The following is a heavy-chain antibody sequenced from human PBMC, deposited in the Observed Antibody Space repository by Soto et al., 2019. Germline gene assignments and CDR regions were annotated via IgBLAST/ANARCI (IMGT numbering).Heavy chain of an antibody. J-gene: IGHJ4*02. Sequence: QVQLVQSGAEVKKPGSSVKVSCKASGGTFSSYPISWVRQAPGQGLEWRGRIIPILGIANYAQKFQGRVTINADKSTSKAYMELSSLRAEDKAVYYCARASGYDSADWGQGTMVTVSS. CDR2: IIPILGIA. CDR1: GGTFSSYP. V-gene: IGHV1-69*02. CDR3: ARASGYDSAD. D-gene: IGHD5-12*01.